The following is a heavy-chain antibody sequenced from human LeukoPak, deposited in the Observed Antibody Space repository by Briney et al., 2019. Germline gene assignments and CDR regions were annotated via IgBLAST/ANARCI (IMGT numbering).Heavy chain of an antibody. J-gene: IGHJ4*02. CDR3: ARRPNKSYFDY. CDR2: MHYAGNT. V-gene: IGHV4-59*01. Sequence: PSETLSLTCSVSGGSISHYYWSWIRQPPGKRLEWIGYMHYAGNTNYNPSLDNRVTISVDTSKNQFSLRLSSVTAADTAVYYCARRPNKSYFDYWGQGTLVTVSS. CDR1: GGSISHYY.